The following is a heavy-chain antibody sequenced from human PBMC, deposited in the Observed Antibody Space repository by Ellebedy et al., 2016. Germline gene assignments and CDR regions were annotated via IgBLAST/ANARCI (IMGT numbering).Heavy chain of an antibody. CDR3: ARVSGEVAGKGDY. D-gene: IGHD6-19*01. J-gene: IGHJ4*02. CDR2: ISPSGAM. Sequence: GESLKISXAASGFSVRQYGMNWVRQTPGKGLEWVSYISPSGAMLYAGSVKGRFAISRDIDKNSLYLQMNSLRVEDTAVYYCARVSGEVAGKGDYWGQGTLVAVSS. CDR1: GFSVRQYG. V-gene: IGHV3-48*01.